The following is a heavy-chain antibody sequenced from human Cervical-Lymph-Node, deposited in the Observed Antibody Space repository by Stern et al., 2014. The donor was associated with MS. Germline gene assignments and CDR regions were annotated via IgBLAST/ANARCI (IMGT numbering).Heavy chain of an antibody. CDR1: GGSISSSSYY. D-gene: IGHD2-15*01. J-gene: IGHJ4*02. V-gene: IGHV4-39*01. CDR2: IYYSGST. Sequence: QLQLQESGPGLVKPSETLSLTCTVSGGSISSSSYYWGWIRQPPGKGLEWIGSIYYSGSTYYNPSLKSRVTISVDTSKNQFSLKLSSVTAADTAVYYCARHKGSSLRNFDYWGQGTLVTVSS. CDR3: ARHKGSSLRNFDY.